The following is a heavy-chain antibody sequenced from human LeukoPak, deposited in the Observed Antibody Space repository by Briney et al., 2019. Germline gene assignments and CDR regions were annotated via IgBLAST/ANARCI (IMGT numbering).Heavy chain of an antibody. Sequence: QSGGSLRLSCAASGFTFSSYAMSWVRQAPGKGLEWVSAISGSGGSTYYADSVKGRFTISRDNAKNSLYLQMNSLRAEDTALYYCAKDVSYSSSWYHLDYWGQGTLVTVSS. V-gene: IGHV3-23*01. D-gene: IGHD6-13*01. CDR1: GFTFSSYA. CDR2: ISGSGGST. CDR3: AKDVSYSSSWYHLDY. J-gene: IGHJ4*02.